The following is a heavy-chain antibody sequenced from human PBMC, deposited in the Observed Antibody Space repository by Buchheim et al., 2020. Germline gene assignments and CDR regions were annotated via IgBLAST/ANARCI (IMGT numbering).Heavy chain of an antibody. CDR3: ARRGGPVIASAGSNWYFDL. V-gene: IGHV3-48*01. J-gene: IGHJ2*01. CDR2: ITSSGGAI. CDR1: GFTFSSYS. Sequence: EVQLVESGGGSVQPGGSLRLSCAASGFTFSSYSMNWVRQAPGKGLEWHSYITSSGGAIYYADSVKGRFTISRDSAKNSLYLQMNSLTAEDTAVYYCARRGGPVIASAGSNWYFDLWGRGTL. D-gene: IGHD6-13*01.